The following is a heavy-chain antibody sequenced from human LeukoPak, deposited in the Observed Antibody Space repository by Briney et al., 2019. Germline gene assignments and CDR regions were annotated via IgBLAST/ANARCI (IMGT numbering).Heavy chain of an antibody. CDR2: ISGSGGST. V-gene: IGHV3-23*01. CDR1: GFTFSSYA. D-gene: IGHD3-3*01. Sequence: GGSLRLSCAASGFTFSSYAMSWVRQAPGKGLEWVSTISGSGGSTYYADSVEGQFTISRDNSKNTLYLQMNSLRAEDTAVYYCAKLSGGLYYYYYMDVWGKGTTVTVSS. CDR3: AKLSGGLYYYYYMDV. J-gene: IGHJ6*03.